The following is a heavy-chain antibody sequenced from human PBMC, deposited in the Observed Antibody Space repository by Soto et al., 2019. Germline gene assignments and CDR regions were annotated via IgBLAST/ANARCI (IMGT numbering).Heavy chain of an antibody. Sequence: PSETLSLTCTVSGGSISSSRYYWGWIRQPPGKGLEWIGSIHYSGSTYYNPSLKSRVTISVDMSKNQFSLKVRSVTAADTALYYCARKDPGELYFDYWGQGTLVTVSS. CDR3: ARKDPGELYFDY. V-gene: IGHV4-39*01. CDR2: IHYSGST. D-gene: IGHD3-16*01. CDR1: GGSISSSRYY. J-gene: IGHJ4*02.